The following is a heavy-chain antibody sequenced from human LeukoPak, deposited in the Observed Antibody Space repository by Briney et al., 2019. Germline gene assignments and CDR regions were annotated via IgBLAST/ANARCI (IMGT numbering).Heavy chain of an antibody. CDR2: IYYSGSI. J-gene: IGHJ3*02. V-gene: IGHV4-39*07. D-gene: IGHD3-22*01. CDR3: ARAYYYDSSGYYPGAFDI. Sequence: SETLSLTCTVSGGSISSTSYYWGWIRQPPEKGLEWIGSIYYSGSIYSNPSLKSRVSISVDTSKNQFSLKLSSVTAADTAVYYCARAYYYDSSGYYPGAFDIWGQGTLVTVSS. CDR1: GGSISSTSYY.